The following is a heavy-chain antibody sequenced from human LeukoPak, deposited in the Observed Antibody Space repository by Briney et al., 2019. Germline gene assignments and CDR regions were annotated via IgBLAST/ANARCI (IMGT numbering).Heavy chain of an antibody. D-gene: IGHD4-11*01. CDR1: GYSLSSNG. Sequence: ASVKVSCKATGYSLSSNGISWARQAPGQGLEWMGWISDYSGNTKYAQNFQDRVTLTTDRSTNTAYMELRSLRSDDTAVYYCAREGATDYYFDPWGQGTLVTVSS. V-gene: IGHV1-18*01. CDR2: ISDYSGNT. CDR3: AREGATDYYFDP. J-gene: IGHJ4*02.